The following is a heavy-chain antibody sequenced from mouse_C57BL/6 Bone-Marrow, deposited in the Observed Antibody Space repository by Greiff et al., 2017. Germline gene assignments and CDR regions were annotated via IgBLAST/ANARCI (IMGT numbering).Heavy chain of an antibody. CDR2: IYPGDGAT. J-gene: IGHJ3*01. Sequence: VQLVESGAELVKPGASVTISCKASGYAFSSYWMHWVQQRPGKGLEWIGQIYPGDGATNYNGKFKGKAILTADKSSSTAYMQLSSLTSEESAVDFCARGAYWGQGTLVTVSA. V-gene: IGHV1-80*01. CDR3: ARGAY. CDR1: GYAFSSYW.